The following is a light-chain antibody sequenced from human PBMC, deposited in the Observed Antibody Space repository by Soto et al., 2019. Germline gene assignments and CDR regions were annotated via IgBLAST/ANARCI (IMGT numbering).Light chain of an antibody. CDR2: TDD. CDR3: AAWDDSLNSVI. J-gene: IGLJ2*01. CDR1: SSSIGSNT. Sequence: QSALTQPPSASGTPGQRVIISCSGSSSSIGSNTVNWYRQHPGTAPTVLIYTDDQRPSGVPARFSGSRSGTSASLAISGLQSEDEADYYCAAWDDSLNSVIFGGGTKVTVL. V-gene: IGLV1-44*01.